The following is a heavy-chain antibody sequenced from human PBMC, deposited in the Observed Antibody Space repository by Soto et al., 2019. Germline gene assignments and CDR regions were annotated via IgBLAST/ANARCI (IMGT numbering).Heavy chain of an antibody. CDR3: AREKMGIAVAGTVYYYGMDV. V-gene: IGHV3-33*01. J-gene: IGHJ6*02. Sequence: GGSLRLSCAASGFTFSSYGMHWVRQAPGKGLEWVAVIWYDGSNKYYADSVKGRFTISRDNSKNTLYLQMNSLRAEDTAVYYCAREKMGIAVAGTVYYYGMDVWGQGTTVTVSS. D-gene: IGHD6-19*01. CDR1: GFTFSSYG. CDR2: IWYDGSNK.